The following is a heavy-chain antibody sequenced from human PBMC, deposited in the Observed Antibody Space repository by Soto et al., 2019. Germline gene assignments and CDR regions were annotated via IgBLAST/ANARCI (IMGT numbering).Heavy chain of an antibody. CDR3: TGEVASGY. V-gene: IGHV3-30*03. CDR1: GFTVSTYG. J-gene: IGHJ4*02. CDR2: ISRDGGTK. Sequence: GGSLRLSCAVSGFTVSTYGMHWVRQAPGKGLEWVAVISRDGGTKFYADSVKGRFTISRDNSRSTLFLEMNSLRGDDMAVYYCTGEVASGYWGQGTLVTVSS. D-gene: IGHD2-8*02.